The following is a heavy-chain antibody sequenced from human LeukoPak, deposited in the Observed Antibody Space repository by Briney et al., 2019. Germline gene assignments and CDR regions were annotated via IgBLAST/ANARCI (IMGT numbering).Heavy chain of an antibody. D-gene: IGHD3-10*01. CDR2: INEDGSEK. CDR1: GFTFSSYW. V-gene: IGHV3-7*01. J-gene: IGHJ3*02. CDR3: FTMVRGVQDGRAFDI. Sequence: PGGSLRVSCAASGFTFSSYWMSWVRQAPGKGLEWVANINEDGSEKYYVQSVKGRFTISRDNAENSLYLQMNSLRAEDTAVYYCFTMVRGVQDGRAFDIWGQGTMVTVSS.